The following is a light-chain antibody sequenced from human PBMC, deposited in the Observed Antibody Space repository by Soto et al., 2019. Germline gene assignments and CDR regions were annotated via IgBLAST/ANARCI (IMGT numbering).Light chain of an antibody. CDR1: QSISTY. J-gene: IGKJ4*01. CDR3: PQYYTYSLT. Sequence: DIQMTQSPSTLSASVGDRVTITCRASQSISTYLAWYHQKPGKAPKLLIYDASGLKSGVPSRFSGSGSGTEFTLTISSPQPDDFAIYYCPQYYTYSLTFGGGTKVEIK. CDR2: DAS. V-gene: IGKV1-5*01.